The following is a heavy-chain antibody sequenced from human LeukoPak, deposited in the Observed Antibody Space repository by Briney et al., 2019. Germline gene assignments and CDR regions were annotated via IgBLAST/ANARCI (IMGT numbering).Heavy chain of an antibody. D-gene: IGHD6-6*01. CDR2: IWFDGSYK. CDR1: GFTFSTFG. Sequence: GRSLRLSCSSSGFTFSTFGMHWVRQAPGEGLEWVAFIWFDGSYKYYADSVKGRFTVSRDNAKNTLYLQVNNLRAEDTAVYYCARGPNSNWSGLDFWGQGTLLTVSS. CDR3: ARGPNSNWSGLDF. J-gene: IGHJ4*02. V-gene: IGHV3-33*03.